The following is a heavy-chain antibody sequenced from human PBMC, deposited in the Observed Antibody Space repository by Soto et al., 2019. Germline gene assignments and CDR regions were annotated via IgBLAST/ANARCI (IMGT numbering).Heavy chain of an antibody. CDR1: GGTFSSYA. CDR3: ARDRVDCTNGVCYQNWFDP. Sequence: QVQLVQSGAEVKKPGSSVKVSCKASGGTFSSYAISWVRQAPGQGLEWMGGIIPIFGTANYAQKFQGRVTITADKSTSTAYMELSSLRSEDTAVYYRARDRVDCTNGVCYQNWFDPWGQGTLVTVSS. V-gene: IGHV1-69*06. J-gene: IGHJ5*02. CDR2: IIPIFGTA. D-gene: IGHD2-8*01.